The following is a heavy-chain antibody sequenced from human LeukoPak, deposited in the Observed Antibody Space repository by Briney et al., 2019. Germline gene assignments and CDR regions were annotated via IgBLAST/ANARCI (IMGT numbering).Heavy chain of an antibody. Sequence: PSETLSLTCAVSSGSISSNNWWSWVRQPPGKGLEWIGEIYHSGSTYYNPSLKSRVTISVDTSKNQFSLKLSSVTAADTAVYYCARDGDRRVLRYFDWLYWSWFDPWGQGTLVTVSS. J-gene: IGHJ5*02. CDR3: ARDGDRRVLRYFDWLYWSWFDP. CDR1: SGSISSNNW. V-gene: IGHV4-4*02. D-gene: IGHD3-9*01. CDR2: IYHSGST.